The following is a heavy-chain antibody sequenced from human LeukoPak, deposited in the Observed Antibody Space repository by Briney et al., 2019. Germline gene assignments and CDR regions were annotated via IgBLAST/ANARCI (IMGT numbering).Heavy chain of an antibody. CDR3: ARHGIAAAGTGSDYYYGMDV. Sequence: GESLKISCKGSGDSFTSYWIGWVRQMPGKGLEWMGIIYPGDSDTRYSPSFQGQVTISADKSISTAYLQWSSLKASDTAMYYCARHGIAAAGTGSDYYYGMDVWGKGTTVTVSS. D-gene: IGHD6-13*01. CDR2: IYPGDSDT. CDR1: GDSFTSYW. V-gene: IGHV5-51*01. J-gene: IGHJ6*04.